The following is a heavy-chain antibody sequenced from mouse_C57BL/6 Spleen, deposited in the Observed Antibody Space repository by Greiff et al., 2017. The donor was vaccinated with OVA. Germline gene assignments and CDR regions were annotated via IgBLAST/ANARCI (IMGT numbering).Heavy chain of an antibody. J-gene: IGHJ1*03. CDR1: GYTFTGYW. CDR2: ILPGSGST. Sequence: LQESGAELMKPGASVKLSCKATGYTFTGYWIEWVKQRPGHGLEWIGEILPGSGSTNHNEKFKGKATFTADTSSNTAYMQLSSLTTEDSAIYYCARKDDGYYDWYFDVWGTGTTVTVSS. CDR3: ARKDDGYYDWYFDV. V-gene: IGHV1-9*01. D-gene: IGHD2-3*01.